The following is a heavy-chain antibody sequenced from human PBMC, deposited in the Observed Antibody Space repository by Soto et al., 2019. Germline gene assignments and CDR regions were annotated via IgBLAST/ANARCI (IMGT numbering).Heavy chain of an antibody. Sequence: GGSLRLSCAASGFTFSSYAMSWVRQAPGKGLEWVSAISGSGGSNKYYADSVKGRFTISRDNSENTIYLQMNSLRAEDTAVYYCARDPSSPGYCIHSGGEGTLVTVPS. V-gene: IGHV3-23*01. CDR2: ISGSGGSNK. J-gene: IGHJ4*02. CDR1: GFTFSSYA. CDR3: ARDPSSPGYCIHS. D-gene: IGHD3-22*01.